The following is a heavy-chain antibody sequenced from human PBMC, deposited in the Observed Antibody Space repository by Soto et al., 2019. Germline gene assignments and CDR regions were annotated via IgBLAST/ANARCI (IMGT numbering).Heavy chain of an antibody. Sequence: PGESLKISCKGSGYSFTSYWIGWVRQMPGKGLEWMGIIYPGDSDTRYSPSFQGQVTISADKSISTAYLQWSSLKASDTAVYYCARSGSSWSRYYYGMDVWGQGTTVTVSS. CDR1: GYSFTSYW. CDR2: IYPGDSDT. D-gene: IGHD6-13*01. V-gene: IGHV5-51*01. CDR3: ARSGSSWSRYYYGMDV. J-gene: IGHJ6*02.